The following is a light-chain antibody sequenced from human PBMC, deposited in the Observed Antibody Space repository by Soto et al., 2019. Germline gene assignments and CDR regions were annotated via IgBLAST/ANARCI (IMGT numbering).Light chain of an antibody. V-gene: IGKV1-27*01. CDR3: QQANSFPIT. CDR1: QVISNS. J-gene: IGKJ5*01. CDR2: AAS. Sequence: DIQMTQSPSSLSASIGYRFTITCRASQVISNSLAWYQQKPWKVPNLLIYAASTLQSGVPSRFSGSGSGTDFTLTISSLQPEDFATYYCQQANSFPITFGQGTRLEIK.